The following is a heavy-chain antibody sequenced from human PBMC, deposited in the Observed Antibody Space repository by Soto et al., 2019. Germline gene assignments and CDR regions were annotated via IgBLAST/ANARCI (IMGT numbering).Heavy chain of an antibody. CDR3: ARYIQILGASVTEPPRPVNWFDP. V-gene: IGHV4-59*01. D-gene: IGHD3-10*01. J-gene: IGHJ5*02. Sequence: SESLSLTCTVSGGSISSYYWSWIRQPPGKGLEWIGYIYYSGSTNYNPSLKSRVTISVDTSKNQFSLKLSSVTAADTAVYYCARYIQILGASVTEPPRPVNWFDPWGQGTLVTVSS. CDR1: GGSISSYY. CDR2: IYYSGST.